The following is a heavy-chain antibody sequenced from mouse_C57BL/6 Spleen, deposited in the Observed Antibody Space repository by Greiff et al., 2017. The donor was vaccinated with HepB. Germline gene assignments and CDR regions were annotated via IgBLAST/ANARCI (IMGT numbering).Heavy chain of an antibody. CDR3: TRVDYSNPYYAMDY. Sequence: VQLQQSGPVLARPGASVKMSCKTSGYTFTSYWMHWVKQRPGQGLEWIGAIYPGNSDTSYNQKFKGKAKLTAVTSASTAYMELSSLTNEDSAVYYCTRVDYSNPYYAMDYWGQGTSVTVSS. D-gene: IGHD2-5*01. J-gene: IGHJ4*01. CDR1: GYTFTSYW. V-gene: IGHV1-5*01. CDR2: IYPGNSDT.